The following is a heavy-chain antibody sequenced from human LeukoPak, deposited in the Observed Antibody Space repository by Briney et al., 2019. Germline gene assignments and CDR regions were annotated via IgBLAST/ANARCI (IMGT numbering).Heavy chain of an antibody. J-gene: IGHJ4*02. D-gene: IGHD4-17*01. CDR3: ARGGYGDRIDY. CDR2: INPSGGST. V-gene: IGHV1-46*01. Sequence: ASVKVSCKASGYTFIRYYMHWVRQAPGQGLEWMGIINPSGGSTSYAQKFQGRVTMTRDTSTSTVYMELSRLRSEATAVYYCARGGYGDRIDYWGQGTLVSVSS. CDR1: GYTFIRYY.